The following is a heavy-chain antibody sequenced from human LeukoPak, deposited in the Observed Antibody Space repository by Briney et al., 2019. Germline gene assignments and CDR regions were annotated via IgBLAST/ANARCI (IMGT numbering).Heavy chain of an antibody. J-gene: IGHJ5*02. CDR2: IWYDGSNK. V-gene: IGHV3-33*06. CDR3: AKDLIDNWFDP. CDR1: GFTFSSYG. Sequence: SGGSLRLSCAASGFTFSSYGIHWVRQAPGKGLEWVAVIWYDGSNKYYADSVKGRFTISRDNSKNTLYLQMNSLRAEDTAVYYCAKDLIDNWFDPWGQGTLVTVSS. D-gene: IGHD2-15*01.